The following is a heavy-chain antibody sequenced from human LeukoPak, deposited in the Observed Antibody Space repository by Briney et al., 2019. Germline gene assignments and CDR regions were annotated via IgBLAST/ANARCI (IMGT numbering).Heavy chain of an antibody. CDR2: VYPGDSDT. CDR1: GDSFTTYW. Sequence: GESLKISCTGSGDSFTTYWIGWMRRMPGKGLEWMGSVYPGDSDTRYSPSFQGQVTVSADKSINTAYLRWSSLKASDTAMYYCATSESQTRFDYWGQGTLVTVSS. V-gene: IGHV5-51*01. J-gene: IGHJ4*02. D-gene: IGHD1/OR15-1a*01. CDR3: ATSESQTRFDY.